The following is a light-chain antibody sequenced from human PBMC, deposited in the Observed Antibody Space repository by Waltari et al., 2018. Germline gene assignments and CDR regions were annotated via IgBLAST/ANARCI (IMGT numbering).Light chain of an antibody. CDR1: SSNIGAGYD. V-gene: IGLV1-40*01. Sequence: QSVLTRPPSVSGAPGQWVTISCTGSSSNIGAGYDVHWYQQLPGTAPKLLIYVNNRRPSGVPDRFAASRSPTAASLAITGLQPEDEADYYCQSFDISLNGWVFGGGTKVTVL. CDR2: VNN. J-gene: IGLJ3*02. CDR3: QSFDISLNGWV.